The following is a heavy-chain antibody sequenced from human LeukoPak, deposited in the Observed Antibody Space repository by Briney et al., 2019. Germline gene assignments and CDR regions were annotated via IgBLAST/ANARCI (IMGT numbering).Heavy chain of an antibody. D-gene: IGHD3-10*01. CDR1: GLIFRNYA. J-gene: IGHJ4*02. CDR3: AKRKGGHGSGSFDY. Sequence: PGGSLRLSCTASGLIFRNYAMTWVRQAPRKGLEWVSTISGDGTETFYADSVKGRFTISRDNPKNTLYLQMNSLRVEDTAVYYCAKRKGGHGSGSFDYWGQGTVVTVSS. CDR2: ISGDGTET. V-gene: IGHV3-23*01.